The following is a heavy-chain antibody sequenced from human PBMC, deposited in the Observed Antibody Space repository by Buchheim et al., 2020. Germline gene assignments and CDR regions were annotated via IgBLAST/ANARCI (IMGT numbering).Heavy chain of an antibody. CDR2: INHSGST. V-gene: IGHV4-34*01. D-gene: IGHD3-22*01. CDR1: GGSFSGYY. CDR3: ASLRSRYYDSSGYRDY. Sequence: QVQLQQWGAGLLKPSETLSLTCAVYGGSFSGYYWSWIRQPPGKGLEWIGEINHSGSTNYNPSLKSRVTLSVDTSKNQFSLKLSSVTAADTAVYYCASLRSRYYDSSGYRDYWGQGTL. J-gene: IGHJ4*02.